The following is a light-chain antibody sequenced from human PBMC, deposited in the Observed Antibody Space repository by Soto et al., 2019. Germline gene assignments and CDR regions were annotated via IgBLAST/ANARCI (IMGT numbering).Light chain of an antibody. J-gene: IGKJ4*01. CDR1: RSVSSSF. CDR2: AAS. Sequence: EIVLTQSPGTLSLSPGERATLSCRASRSVSSSFLAWYQQKPGQAPRLLIYAASSRATDIPDRFSGSGSGTDFTLTISRLEPEDCAVYYCQQYGSSPPLTFGGGTKVEIK. CDR3: QQYGSSPPLT. V-gene: IGKV3-20*01.